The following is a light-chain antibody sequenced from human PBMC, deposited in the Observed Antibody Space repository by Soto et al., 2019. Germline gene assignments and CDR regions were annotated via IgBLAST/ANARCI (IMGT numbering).Light chain of an antibody. V-gene: IGKV1-5*03. CDR2: KAS. CDR1: QSISSC. Sequence: DIQMTQSPSTLSASVGDRVTITCRASQSISSCFAWYQRKPGKAPKLLIYKASSLESGVPSRFSGSGSGTEFTLTISSLQSEDFAVYYCQQYNNWPPKTFGQGTKVDIK. CDR3: QQYNNWPPKT. J-gene: IGKJ1*01.